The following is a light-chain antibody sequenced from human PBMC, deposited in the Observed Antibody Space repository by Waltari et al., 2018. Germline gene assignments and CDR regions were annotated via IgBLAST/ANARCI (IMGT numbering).Light chain of an antibody. V-gene: IGKV3-20*01. Sequence: EIVLTQSPVTLSLSPWQRATLSCRASQSASSSYLAWYQQKPGQAPRLLSYGASSRATGIPDRFSGSGSGTDFTLTISRLEPEDFAVYYCQQYGSSPNTFGQGTKLEIK. CDR1: QSASSSY. CDR2: GAS. J-gene: IGKJ2*01. CDR3: QQYGSSPNT.